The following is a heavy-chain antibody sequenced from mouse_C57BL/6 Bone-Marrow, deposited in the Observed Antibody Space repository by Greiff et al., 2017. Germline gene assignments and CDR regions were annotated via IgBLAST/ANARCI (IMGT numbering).Heavy chain of an antibody. CDR1: GFDIKNTY. D-gene: IGHD1-1*01. V-gene: IGHV14-3*01. Sequence: EVQLVESVAELVRPGASVKLSCTASGFDIKNTYMHWVKQRPEQGLEWIGRIDPANGNTKYAPKFQGKATITADTSSNTAYLQLSSLTSEDTAIYYCARVYYYGSSLAMDYWGQGTSVTVSS. CDR2: IDPANGNT. CDR3: ARVYYYGSSLAMDY. J-gene: IGHJ4*01.